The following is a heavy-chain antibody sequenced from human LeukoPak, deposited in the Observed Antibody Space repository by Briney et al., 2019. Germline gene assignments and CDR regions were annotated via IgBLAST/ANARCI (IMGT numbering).Heavy chain of an antibody. CDR2: ISSSSSYI. CDR1: GFTFSSYS. V-gene: IGHV3-21*05. D-gene: IGHD4-17*01. CDR3: ASKHGAFDY. J-gene: IGHJ4*02. Sequence: GGSLRLSCAASGFTFSSYSMNWVRQAPGKGLEWVSLISSSSSYIYYADSVKGRFTISRDNAKNSLYLQMNSLRAEDTAVYYGASKHGAFDYWGQGTLVTVSS.